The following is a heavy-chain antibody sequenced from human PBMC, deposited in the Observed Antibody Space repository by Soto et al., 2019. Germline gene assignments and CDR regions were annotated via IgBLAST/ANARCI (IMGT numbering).Heavy chain of an antibody. Sequence: LRLSWGGAGGTFSNGWMRWVRQTPGKGLEWVGRIKSKTDGGTTDYAAPVKGRFTISRDDSKNTLYLQMNSLKTEDTAVYYCTTEGDYSNLMDVWGQGTTVTVSS. D-gene: IGHD4-4*01. CDR3: TTEGDYSNLMDV. J-gene: IGHJ6*02. CDR1: GGTFSNGW. CDR2: IKSKTDGGTT. V-gene: IGHV3-15*01.